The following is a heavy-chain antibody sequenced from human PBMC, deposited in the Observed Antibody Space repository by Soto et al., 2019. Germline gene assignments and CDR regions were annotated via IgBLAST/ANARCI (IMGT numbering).Heavy chain of an antibody. CDR3: AKVDVGSNSWFFDY. J-gene: IGHJ4*02. Sequence: QPGGSLRLSCAASGFTFSNQATSWVRQAPGKGLEWVSGISGSGGNTYYADSVKGRFTISRDTSKNTLYLQMNSLRAEDTAVYYCAKVDVGSNSWFFDYWCQGTLVTVAS. D-gene: IGHD4-4*01. CDR1: GFTFSNQA. V-gene: IGHV3-23*01. CDR2: ISGSGGNT.